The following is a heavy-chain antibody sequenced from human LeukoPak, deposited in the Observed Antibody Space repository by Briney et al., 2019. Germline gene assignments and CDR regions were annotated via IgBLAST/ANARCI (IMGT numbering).Heavy chain of an antibody. V-gene: IGHV4-39*01. Sequence: SETLSLTCTVSGGSISSSSYYWGWIRQPPGKGLEWIGSIYYSGSTYYNPSLKSRVTISVDTSKNQFSLKLSSVTAADTAVYYCARYGDYLYYYGMDVWDQGTTVTVSS. CDR1: GGSISSSSYY. J-gene: IGHJ6*02. CDR3: ARYGDYLYYYGMDV. CDR2: IYYSGST. D-gene: IGHD4-17*01.